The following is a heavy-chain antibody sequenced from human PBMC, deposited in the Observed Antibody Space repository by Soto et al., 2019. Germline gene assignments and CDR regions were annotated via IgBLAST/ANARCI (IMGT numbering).Heavy chain of an antibody. D-gene: IGHD5-18*01. J-gene: IGHJ4*02. CDR2: ISNSGST. CDR1: GGSVTSDEDY. Sequence: SETLSLTCTISGGSVTSDEDYWTWIRQSPGKGLEWIGYISNSGSTGYNPSLKTRLSMSVDRSKNQFTLRLTSVTAADTAVYFCATESGSTYGYFDHWGQGTLVTVSS. CDR3: ATESGSTYGYFDH. V-gene: IGHV4-30-4*01.